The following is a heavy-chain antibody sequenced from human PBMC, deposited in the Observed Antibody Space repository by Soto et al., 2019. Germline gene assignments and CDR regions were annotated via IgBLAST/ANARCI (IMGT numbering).Heavy chain of an antibody. D-gene: IGHD6-19*01. CDR2: ISAYNGNT. CDR1: AYTFTSYG. J-gene: IGHJ4*02. V-gene: IGHV1-18*01. Sequence: ASVKVSCKASAYTFTSYGISRVRQAPGQGLEWMGWISAYNGNTNYAQKLQGRVTMTTDTSTSTAYMELRSLRSDDTAAYYCARDRFSSGKSDYWGQGTLVTVSS. CDR3: ARDRFSSGKSDY.